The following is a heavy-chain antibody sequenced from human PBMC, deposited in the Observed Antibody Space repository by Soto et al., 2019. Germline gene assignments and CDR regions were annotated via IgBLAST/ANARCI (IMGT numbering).Heavy chain of an antibody. CDR2: ISYTGST. CDR3: ARAGPWGSSWPFDY. Sequence: SETLSLTCTVSGASISSSNYYWGWIRQPPGKGLEWIGTISYTGSTYYNPSLKSRVSISLDTSKNQFSLKLSSVTAADTAVYYCARAGPWGSSWPFDYWGQGTLVTVSS. V-gene: IGHV4-39*01. D-gene: IGHD6-13*01. J-gene: IGHJ4*02. CDR1: GASISSSNYY.